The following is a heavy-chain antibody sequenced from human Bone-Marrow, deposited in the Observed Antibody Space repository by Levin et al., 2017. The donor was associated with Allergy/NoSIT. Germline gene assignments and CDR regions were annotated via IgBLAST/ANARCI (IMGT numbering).Heavy chain of an antibody. V-gene: IGHV3-33*01. J-gene: IGHJ6*02. CDR1: GFTFSSYG. CDR2: IWYDGSNK. CDR3: ARDRHQIAVAGTLGAYYYYGMDV. D-gene: IGHD6-19*01. Sequence: PGGSLRLSCAASGFTFSSYGMHWVRQAPGKGLEWVAVIWYDGSNKYYADSVKGRFTISRDNSKNTLYLQMNSLRAEDTAVYYCARDRHQIAVAGTLGAYYYYGMDVWGQGTTVTVSS.